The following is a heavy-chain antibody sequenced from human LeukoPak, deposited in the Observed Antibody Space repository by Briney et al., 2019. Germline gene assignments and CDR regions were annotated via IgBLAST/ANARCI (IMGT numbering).Heavy chain of an antibody. Sequence: GGSLRLSCAASGFTFNYYWLTWVRRAPGKGLEWVANIQQAGSAKYYVASVKGRFIISRDNAKNSLYLQMNSLRAEDTAVYYGARVRKLRSRGVMDPLDYWGQGTLVTVSS. CDR2: IQQAGSAK. CDR3: ARVRKLRSRGVMDPLDY. CDR1: GFTFNYYW. D-gene: IGHD3-10*01. J-gene: IGHJ4*02. V-gene: IGHV3-7*01.